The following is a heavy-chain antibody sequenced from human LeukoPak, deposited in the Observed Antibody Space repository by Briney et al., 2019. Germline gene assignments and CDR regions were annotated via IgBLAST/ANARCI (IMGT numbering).Heavy chain of an antibody. CDR2: IKQDGSEK. J-gene: IGHJ4*02. V-gene: IGHV3-7*01. Sequence: GGSLRLSCAASGFTFSSYWMSWVRQAPGKGLEWVANIKQDGSEKYYVDSVKGRFTISRDNAKNSPYLQMNSLRAEDTAVYYCASEGSENYYDSSGPEYWGQGTLVTVSS. CDR1: GFTFSSYW. D-gene: IGHD3-22*01. CDR3: ASEGSENYYDSSGPEY.